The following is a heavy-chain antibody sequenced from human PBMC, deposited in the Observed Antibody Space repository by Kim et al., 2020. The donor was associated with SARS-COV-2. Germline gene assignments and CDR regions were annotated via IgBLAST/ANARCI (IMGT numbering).Heavy chain of an antibody. J-gene: IGHJ3*02. Sequence: SQTLSLTCAISGDSVSSNSAAWNWIRQSPSRGLEWLGRTYYRSKWYNDYAVSVKSRITINPDTSKNQFSLQLNSVTPEDTAVYYCARDWGNGGNSADAFDIWGQGTMVTVSS. CDR1: GDSVSSNSAA. CDR2: TYYRSKWYN. CDR3: ARDWGNGGNSADAFDI. D-gene: IGHD2-21*02. V-gene: IGHV6-1*01.